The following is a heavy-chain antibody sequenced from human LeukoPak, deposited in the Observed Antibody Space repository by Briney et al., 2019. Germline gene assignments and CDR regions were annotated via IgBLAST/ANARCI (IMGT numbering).Heavy chain of an antibody. CDR2: ISAYNGNT. Sequence: GASVKVPCKASGYTFTSYGISWVRQAPGQGLEWMGWISAYNGNTNYAQKLQGRVTMTTDTSTSTAYMELRSLRSDDTAVYYCARAGGPYYDSSGYSGIDVWGKGTTVTISS. CDR3: ARAGGPYYDSSGYSGIDV. V-gene: IGHV1-18*01. J-gene: IGHJ6*03. D-gene: IGHD3-22*01. CDR1: GYTFTSYG.